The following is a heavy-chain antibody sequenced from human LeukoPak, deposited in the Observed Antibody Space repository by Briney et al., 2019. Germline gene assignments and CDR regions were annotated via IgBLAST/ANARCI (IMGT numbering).Heavy chain of an antibody. D-gene: IGHD3-10*01. J-gene: IGHJ4*02. CDR1: GFTFSSYG. Sequence: GRSLRLSCAASGFTFSSYGMHWVRQAPGKGLEWVAVISYDGSNKYYADSVKGRFTISRDNSKNTLYLQMNSLRAEDTAVYYCAKTAAVPLWFGDLGSQFDYWGQGTLVTVSS. CDR3: AKTAAVPLWFGDLGSQFDY. CDR2: ISYDGSNK. V-gene: IGHV3-30*18.